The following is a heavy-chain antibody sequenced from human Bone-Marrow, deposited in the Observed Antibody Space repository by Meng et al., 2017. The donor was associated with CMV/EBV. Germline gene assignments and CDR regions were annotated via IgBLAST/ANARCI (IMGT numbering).Heavy chain of an antibody. CDR3: ARSSGWSRFDY. V-gene: IGHV1-2*02. CDR1: GYTITDYY. Sequence: LVQSGAEMKKPGASVKVSCKASGYTITDYYIHWVRQAPGQGFQWMGWINPNDDTNYAQKFQGRVTMTRDMSINTIYMELSRLTSEDTAVYYCARSSGWSRFDYWGHGILVTVSS. CDR2: INPNDDT. D-gene: IGHD6-19*01. J-gene: IGHJ4*01.